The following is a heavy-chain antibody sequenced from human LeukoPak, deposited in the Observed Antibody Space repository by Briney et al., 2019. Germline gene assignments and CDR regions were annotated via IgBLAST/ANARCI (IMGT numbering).Heavy chain of an antibody. Sequence: GGSLRLSCEASGFTFDDYGMSWVRQAPGKGLEWVSGINWSGGSTGYADSVKGRFTISRDNAKNSLYLQMNSLRAEDTALYHCARAFGELSSWFDPWGQGTLVTVSS. CDR3: ARAFGELSSWFDP. D-gene: IGHD3-10*01. CDR2: INWSGGST. J-gene: IGHJ5*02. CDR1: GFTFDDYG. V-gene: IGHV3-20*01.